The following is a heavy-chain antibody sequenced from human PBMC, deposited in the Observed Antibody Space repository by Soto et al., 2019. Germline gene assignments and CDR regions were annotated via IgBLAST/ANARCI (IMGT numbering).Heavy chain of an antibody. CDR3: ARGRGSGGWYRG. J-gene: IGHJ4*02. V-gene: IGHV4-59*01. CDR1: GGSISSYY. D-gene: IGHD6-19*01. Sequence: QVQLQESGPGLAKPSETLSLTCTVSGGSISSYYWSWIRQPPGKGLEWIGYIYYSGSTNYNPSLKSRVTISVDTSKNQFSLKLSSVTAADMAVYYCARGRGSGGWYRGWGQGTLVTVSS. CDR2: IYYSGST.